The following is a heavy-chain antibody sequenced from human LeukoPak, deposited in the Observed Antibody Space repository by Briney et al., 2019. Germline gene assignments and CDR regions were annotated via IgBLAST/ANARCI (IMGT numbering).Heavy chain of an antibody. Sequence: PSETLSLTCTVSGGSFSTYYWSWIRQPPGKGLEWIGYIYYTGTTNYNPSLKSRVTISVDTSKNQFSLKLSSVTAADTAVYYCARSYGSGNYFDYWGQGTLVTVSS. CDR3: ARSYGSGNYFDY. V-gene: IGHV4-59*01. D-gene: IGHD3-10*01. CDR1: GGSFSTYY. J-gene: IGHJ4*02. CDR2: IYYTGTT.